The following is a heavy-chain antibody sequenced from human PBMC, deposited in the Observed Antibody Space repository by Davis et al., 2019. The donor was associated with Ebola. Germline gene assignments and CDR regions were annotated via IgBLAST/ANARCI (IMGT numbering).Heavy chain of an antibody. CDR3: ARLRYNWKSYYYYGMDV. J-gene: IGHJ6*02. D-gene: IGHD1-20*01. CDR1: GASISSYY. CDR2: IYYSGST. Sequence: MPSETLSLTCSVSGASISSYYWSWIRQPPGKGLEWIGYIYYSGSTNYNPSLKSRVTISVDTSKNQFSLKLSSVTAADTAVYYCARLRYNWKSYYYYGMDVWGQGTTVTVSS. V-gene: IGHV4-59*08.